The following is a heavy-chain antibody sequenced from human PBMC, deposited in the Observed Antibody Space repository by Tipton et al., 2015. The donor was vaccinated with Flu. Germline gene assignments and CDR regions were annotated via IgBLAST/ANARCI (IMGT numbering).Heavy chain of an antibody. CDR3: ARMDYGGNPRRNYCFYYGMDV. J-gene: IGHJ6*02. CDR1: GGSISSYY. V-gene: IGHV4-4*07. Sequence: LRLSCTVSGGSISSYYWSWIRQPAGKGLEWIGRIYTSGGTNYNPSLKSRVTISIDMSKNEFSLKLSSVTAADTAVYYCARMDYGGNPRRNYCFYYGMDVWAKGPRSPSP. D-gene: IGHD4-23*01. CDR2: IYTSGGT.